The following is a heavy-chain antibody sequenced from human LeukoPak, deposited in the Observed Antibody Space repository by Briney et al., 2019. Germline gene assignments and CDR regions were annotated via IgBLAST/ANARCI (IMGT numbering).Heavy chain of an antibody. Sequence: GGSLRLSCAASGFTVSSNYMSWVRQAPGKGLEWVSIIYSGGSTFYADSVKGRFTISRDNSKNSLYLQMNSLRAEDTALYYCAKDQDIAVAGRFDYWGQGTLVTVSS. J-gene: IGHJ4*02. CDR2: IYSGGST. CDR3: AKDQDIAVAGRFDY. V-gene: IGHV3-53*05. D-gene: IGHD6-19*01. CDR1: GFTVSSNY.